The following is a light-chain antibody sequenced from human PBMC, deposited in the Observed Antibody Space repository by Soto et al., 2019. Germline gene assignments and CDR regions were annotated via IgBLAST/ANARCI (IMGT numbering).Light chain of an antibody. CDR2: GIS. CDR3: MQGTPLPRT. V-gene: IGKV2-24*01. Sequence: DIVLTQTPLSSPVTLGQPASISCRSSQSLVHSDGNTYLSWLHQRPGQPPRLLIYGISNRFYGVPDRFSGSGAGKDFTLKISKVGAEDVGIYFCMQGTPLPRTFGQGTKVEIK. J-gene: IGKJ1*01. CDR1: QSLVHSDGNTY.